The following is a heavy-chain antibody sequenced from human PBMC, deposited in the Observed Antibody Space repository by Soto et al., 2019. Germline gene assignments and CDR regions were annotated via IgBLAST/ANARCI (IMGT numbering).Heavy chain of an antibody. CDR1: GGSINSYF. Sequence: QVQLQESGPGLVKPSETLSLTCTVSGGSINSYFWSWIGQPPGKGLEWIGYIRYSGGTNYNPSLKSRGTISLDTSRNQFSLKLSSVTAADTAVYYCARRDYIYAKFDYWGQGTLVTVSS. V-gene: IGHV4-59*08. J-gene: IGHJ4*02. D-gene: IGHD5-18*01. CDR3: ARRDYIYAKFDY. CDR2: IRYSGGT.